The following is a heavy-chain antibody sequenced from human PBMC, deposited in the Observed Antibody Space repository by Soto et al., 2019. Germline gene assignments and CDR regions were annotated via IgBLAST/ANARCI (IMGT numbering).Heavy chain of an antibody. CDR1: GFTFSGSA. J-gene: IGHJ4*02. CDR2: IRSKANSYAT. CDR3: TRRADY. V-gene: IGHV3-73*01. Sequence: EVQLVESGGGLVQPGGSRKLSCAASGFTFSGSAMHWVRQASGKGLEWVGRIRSKANSYATAYAASVKGRFTISRDDSKNTAYLQMNSLKTEDTAVYYCTRRADYWGQGTLVTVSS.